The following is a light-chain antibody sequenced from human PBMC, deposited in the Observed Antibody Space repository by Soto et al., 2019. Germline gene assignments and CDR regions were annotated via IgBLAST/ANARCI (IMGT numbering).Light chain of an antibody. V-gene: IGKV3-15*01. CDR2: GAS. Sequence: VMTQSPVTLSVSPGERATLSCRASQSVRRDLAWYQQKPGQPPRLLMYGASTRATGTPARFSGSGSGTEFTLTISSLQSEDFAVYYCQQYIRWPLTFGGGTKVDIK. CDR3: QQYIRWPLT. CDR1: QSVRRD. J-gene: IGKJ4*01.